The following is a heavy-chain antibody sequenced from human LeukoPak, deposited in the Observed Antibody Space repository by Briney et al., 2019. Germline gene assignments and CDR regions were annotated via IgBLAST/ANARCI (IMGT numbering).Heavy chain of an antibody. J-gene: IGHJ4*02. CDR2: IYHSGST. D-gene: IGHD4-17*01. V-gene: IGHV4-38-2*02. CDR3: ARGNPTVTSDY. Sequence: SETLSLTCTVSGYSISSGYYWGWIRQPPGKGLEWIGSIYHSGSTYYNPSLKSRVTISVDTSKNQFSLKLSSVTAADTAVYYCARGNPTVTSDYWGQGTLVTVSS. CDR1: GYSISSGYY.